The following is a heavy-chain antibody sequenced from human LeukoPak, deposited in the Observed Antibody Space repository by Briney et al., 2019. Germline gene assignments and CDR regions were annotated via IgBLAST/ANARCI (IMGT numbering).Heavy chain of an antibody. J-gene: IGHJ3*02. CDR1: GGTSNKYS. D-gene: IGHD6-13*01. CDR2: IIPMFVTA. Sequence: GSSVKVSCKASGGTSNKYSISWVRQAPGQGPEWMGGIIPMFVTANYAQKFQGRLTITADKSTSTAYMELSSLRSEDTAVYYCARDDFSSARAFDIWGQGTMVTVSS. CDR3: ARDDFSSARAFDI. V-gene: IGHV1-69*06.